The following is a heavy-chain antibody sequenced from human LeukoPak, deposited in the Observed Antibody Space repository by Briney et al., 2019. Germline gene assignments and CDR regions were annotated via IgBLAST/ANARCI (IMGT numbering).Heavy chain of an antibody. CDR3: ARYGGCSGGTCYAWFDP. CDR1: GASINSGAYY. Sequence: SETLSLTCTVSGASINSGAYYWRWLRQPPGKGLEWIGYIFYSGSTSYNPSLKSRLTLSVDTSKNQFSLKLSSVTAADTAVYYCARYGGCSGGTCYAWFDPWGQGTLVTVSS. J-gene: IGHJ5*02. V-gene: IGHV4-31*03. D-gene: IGHD2-15*01. CDR2: IFYSGST.